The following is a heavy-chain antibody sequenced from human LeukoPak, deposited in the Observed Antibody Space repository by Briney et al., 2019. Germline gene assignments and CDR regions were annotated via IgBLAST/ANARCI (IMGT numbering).Heavy chain of an antibody. CDR2: MNPNSGNT. CDR3: ARGSSGRSRSYYYYYMDV. CDR1: GYTFTSYY. V-gene: IGHV1-8*03. J-gene: IGHJ6*03. Sequence: GASVKVSCKASGYTFTSYYMHWVRQAPGQGLEWMGWMNPNSGNTGYAQKFQGRVTITRNTSISTAYMELSSLRSEDTAVYYCARGSSGRSRSYYYYYMDVWGKGTTVTVSS. D-gene: IGHD6-19*01.